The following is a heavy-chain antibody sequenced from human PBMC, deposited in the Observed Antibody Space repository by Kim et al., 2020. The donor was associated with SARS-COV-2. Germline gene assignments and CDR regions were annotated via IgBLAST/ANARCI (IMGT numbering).Heavy chain of an antibody. CDR3: ASVISLYTSSRYYFDY. Sequence: SETLSLTCTVSGVSISSYYWSWIRQPPGKGLEWIGYIFYVGITNYNPSLKSRVTISVDTSKNQFSLRLPSVTAADTAGYYCASVISLYTSSRYYFDYWG. CDR2: IFYVGIT. V-gene: IGHV4-59*01. D-gene: IGHD6-13*01. CDR1: GVSISSYY. J-gene: IGHJ4*01.